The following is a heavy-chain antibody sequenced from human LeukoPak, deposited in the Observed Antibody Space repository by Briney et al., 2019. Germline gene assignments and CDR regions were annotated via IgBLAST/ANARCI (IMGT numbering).Heavy chain of an antibody. J-gene: IGHJ3*02. CDR1: GYTFITYW. V-gene: IGHV5-51*01. CDR2: IYPGDSDT. D-gene: IGHD4-23*01. Sequence: GESLKISCKGSGYTFITYWIGWVRQVPGKGLEWMGMIYPGDSDTRYSPSFQGQVTISADKSISTAYLQWSSLKASDSAMYYCARPDDYGGKPAAFDIWGQGTMVTVSS. CDR3: ARPDDYGGKPAAFDI.